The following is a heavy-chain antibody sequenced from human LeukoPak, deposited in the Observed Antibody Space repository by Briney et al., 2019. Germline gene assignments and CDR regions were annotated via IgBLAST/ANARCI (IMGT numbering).Heavy chain of an antibody. V-gene: IGHV1-69*01. D-gene: IGHD3-3*01. Sequence: ASVKVSCKASGGTFSSYAISWVRQAPGQGLEWMGGIIPIFGTANYAQKFQGRVTITADESTSTAYMELSSLRFEDTAVYYCARDENDYDFWSGYLVNWGQGTLVTVSS. J-gene: IGHJ4*02. CDR2: IIPIFGTA. CDR3: ARDENDYDFWSGYLVN. CDR1: GGTFSSYA.